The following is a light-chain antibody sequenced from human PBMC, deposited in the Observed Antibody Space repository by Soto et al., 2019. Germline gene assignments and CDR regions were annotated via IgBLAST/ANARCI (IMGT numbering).Light chain of an antibody. CDR1: QNISSY. J-gene: IGKJ5*01. Sequence: EIVLPHSPATLSLSPLVRATLTFRASQNISSYLIWYQQKPGQAPRLLIYGSSTRDTGIPDRFSGGGSGTDFTLSISRLEPEDFAVYFCQQYAGPPTTFGKGTRREIK. V-gene: IGKV3-20*01. CDR2: GSS. CDR3: QQYAGPPTT.